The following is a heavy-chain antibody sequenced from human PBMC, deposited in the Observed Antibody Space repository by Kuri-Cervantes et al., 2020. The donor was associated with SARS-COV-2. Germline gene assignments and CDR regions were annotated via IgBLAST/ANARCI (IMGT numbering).Heavy chain of an antibody. CDR3: ARLYRPEGA. D-gene: IGHD3-16*02. CDR1: GFTFSSYA. Sequence: GGSLRLSCAASGFTFSSYAMHWVRQAPGKGLEWVAVISYDGSNKYCADSVKGRFTISRDNSKNTLYLQMNSLRAEDTAVYYCARLYRPEGAWGQGTLVTVSS. CDR2: ISYDGSNK. J-gene: IGHJ5*02. V-gene: IGHV3-30-3*01.